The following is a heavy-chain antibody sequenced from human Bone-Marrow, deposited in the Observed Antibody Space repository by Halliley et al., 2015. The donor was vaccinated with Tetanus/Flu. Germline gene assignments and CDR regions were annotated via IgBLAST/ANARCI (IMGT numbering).Heavy chain of an antibody. CDR2: SYDESNK. D-gene: IGHD6-13*01. CDR3: AKDLQQQLARRGYHYGMDV. Sequence: SYDESNKYYADSVKGRFTISRDNSKNTLYLQMNSLRAEDTAVYYCAKDLQQQLARRGYHYGMDVWGQGTTVTVSS. J-gene: IGHJ6*02. V-gene: IGHV3-30*18.